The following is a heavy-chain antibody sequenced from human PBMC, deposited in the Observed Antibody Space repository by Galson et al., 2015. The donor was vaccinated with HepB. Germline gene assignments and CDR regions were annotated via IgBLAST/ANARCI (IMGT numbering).Heavy chain of an antibody. CDR3: ARGPTPEHSSGWTY. CDR2: ISSSSSYI. V-gene: IGHV3-21*01. CDR1: GFTFSSYS. D-gene: IGHD6-19*01. J-gene: IGHJ4*02. Sequence: SLRLSCAASGFTFSSYSMNWVRQAPGKGLEWVSSISSSSSYIYYADSVKGRFTISRDNAKNSLYLQMNSLRAEDTAVYYCARGPTPEHSSGWTYWGQGTLVTVSS.